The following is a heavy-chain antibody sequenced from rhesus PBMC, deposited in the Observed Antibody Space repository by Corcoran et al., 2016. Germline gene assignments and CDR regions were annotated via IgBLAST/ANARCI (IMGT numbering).Heavy chain of an antibody. CDR3: TRFDY. CDR1: GFIFIIYG. J-gene: IGHJ4*01. Sequence: EVQLVESGGGLVQPGGSLRLSCAASGFIFIIYGMHWVRQAPGKGREWEGVISSDGSKISYTDSVKDRCTISKDNSKNILYLQMNNLKLEDTALYYCTRFDYWGQGVLVTVSS. CDR2: ISSDGSKI. V-gene: IGHV3-54*02.